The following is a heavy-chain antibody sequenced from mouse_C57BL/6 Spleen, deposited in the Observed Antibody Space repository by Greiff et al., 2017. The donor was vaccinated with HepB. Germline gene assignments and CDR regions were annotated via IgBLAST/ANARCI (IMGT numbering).Heavy chain of an antibody. D-gene: IGHD1-1*01. J-gene: IGHJ3*01. CDR2: IHPNSGST. Sequence: VKLQQPGAELVKPGASVKLSCKASGYTFTSYWMHWVKQRPGQGLEWIGMIHPNSGSTNYNEKFKSKATLTVDKSSSTAYMQLSSLTSEDSAVYYCARVRRAYYGTSEFAYWGQGTLVTVSA. V-gene: IGHV1-64*01. CDR3: ARVRRAYYGTSEFAY. CDR1: GYTFTSYW.